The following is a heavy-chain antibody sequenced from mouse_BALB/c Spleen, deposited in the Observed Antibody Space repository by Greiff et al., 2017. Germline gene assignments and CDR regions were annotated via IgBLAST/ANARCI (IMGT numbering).Heavy chain of an antibody. CDR3: AREGTTVPMDY. Sequence: VQLKESGPGLVKPSQSLSLTSSVTGTSIPGGYYWNWIRQFPGNKLEWMGYISYDGSNNYNPSLKNRISITRDTSKNQFFLKLNSVTTEDTATYYCAREGTTVPMDYWGQGTSVTVSS. CDR2: ISYDGSN. D-gene: IGHD1-1*01. CDR1: GTSIPGGYY. J-gene: IGHJ4*01. V-gene: IGHV3-6*02.